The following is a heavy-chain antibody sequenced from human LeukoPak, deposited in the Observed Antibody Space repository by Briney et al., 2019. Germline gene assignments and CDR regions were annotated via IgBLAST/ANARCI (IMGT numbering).Heavy chain of an antibody. Sequence: ASVKVSCKASGYTFTGYYMHWVRQAPGQGLEWMGRINPNSGGTNYAQKFQGRVTMTRDTSISTAYMELSRLRSDDTAVYYCAKYRETDYGDYDAFDIWGQGTMVTVSS. V-gene: IGHV1-2*06. D-gene: IGHD4-17*01. CDR3: AKYRETDYGDYDAFDI. J-gene: IGHJ3*02. CDR2: INPNSGGT. CDR1: GYTFTGYY.